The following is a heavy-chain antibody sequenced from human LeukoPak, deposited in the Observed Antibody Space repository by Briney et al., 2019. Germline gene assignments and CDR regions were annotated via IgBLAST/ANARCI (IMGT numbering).Heavy chain of an antibody. V-gene: IGHV1-8*01. J-gene: IGHJ5*02. CDR3: AREGYSSSWPMFQQNNWFDP. CDR1: GYTFTSYD. D-gene: IGHD6-13*01. Sequence: ASVKVPCKASGYTFTSYDINWVRQATGQGLEWMGWMNPNSGNTGYAQKFQGRVTMTRNTSISTAYMELSSLRSEDTAVYYCAREGYSSSWPMFQQNNWFDPWGQGTLVTVSS. CDR2: MNPNSGNT.